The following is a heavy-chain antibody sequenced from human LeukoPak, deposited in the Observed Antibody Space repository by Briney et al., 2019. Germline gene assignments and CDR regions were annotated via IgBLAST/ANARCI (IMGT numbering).Heavy chain of an antibody. D-gene: IGHD4-23*01. CDR1: GGPISSSSYY. J-gene: IGHJ4*02. Sequence: SETLSLTCTVSGGPISSSSYYWGWIRQPPGKGLEWIGSIYYSGSTYYNPSLKSRVTISVDTSKNQFSLKLSSVTAADTAVYYCARHYGGKPYYFDYWGQGTLVTVSS. CDR3: ARHYGGKPYYFDY. CDR2: IYYSGST. V-gene: IGHV4-39*01.